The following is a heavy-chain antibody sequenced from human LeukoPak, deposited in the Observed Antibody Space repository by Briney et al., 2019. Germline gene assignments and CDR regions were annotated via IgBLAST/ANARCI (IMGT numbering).Heavy chain of an antibody. V-gene: IGHV4-38-2*02. J-gene: IGHJ4*02. CDR3: ARTSSSGLVGGYYFDY. D-gene: IGHD6-19*01. CDR2: IYHSGST. CDR1: GYSISSGYY. Sequence: SETLSLTCNVSGYSISSGYYWGWIRQPPGKGLEWIGSIYHSGSTYYNPSLKSRVTISVDTSKNQFSLKLSSVTAADTAVYYCARTSSSGLVGGYYFDYWGQGTLVTVSS.